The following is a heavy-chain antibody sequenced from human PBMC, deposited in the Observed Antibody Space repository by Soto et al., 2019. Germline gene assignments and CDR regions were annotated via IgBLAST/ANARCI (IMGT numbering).Heavy chain of an antibody. J-gene: IGHJ4*02. V-gene: IGHV4-30-2*01. Sequence: QLQLQESGSGLVNPSQTLSLTCAVSGASISSGGYSWSWLRQPPGKGLERIGYIFHSGGTYYNPSLESRVTISIDRSKNQFSLKLTSLTAADTAVYYCARVRQDYFGSGSLDYWGQGTLVTVSS. D-gene: IGHD3-10*01. CDR3: ARVRQDYFGSGSLDY. CDR1: GASISSGGYS. CDR2: IFHSGGT.